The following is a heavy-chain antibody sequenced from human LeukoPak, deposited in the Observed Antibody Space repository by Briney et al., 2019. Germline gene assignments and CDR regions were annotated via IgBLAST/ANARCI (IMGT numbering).Heavy chain of an antibody. CDR1: GPTFSTSA. V-gene: IGHV3-23*01. J-gene: IGHJ3*02. Sequence: GGSLRLSCAAAGPTFSTSAMTWVRQAPGKGLEWVSTISGSGGSTYYADSVKGRFTISRDNSKNTLYLQMNSLRAEDTAVYYCARAAVITFGTFDIWGQGTMVTVSS. CDR3: ARAAVITFGTFDI. CDR2: ISGSGGST. D-gene: IGHD3-22*01.